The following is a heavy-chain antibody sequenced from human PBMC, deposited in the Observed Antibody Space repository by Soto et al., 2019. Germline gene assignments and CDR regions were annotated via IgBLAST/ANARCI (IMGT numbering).Heavy chain of an antibody. CDR2: IIPIFGTA. CDR3: ARAAYGSGSYYNGNYGMDV. D-gene: IGHD3-10*01. V-gene: IGHV1-69*13. CDR1: GGTFSSYA. Sequence: SVKVSCKASGGTFSSYAISWVRQAPGQGLEWMGGIIPIFGTANYAQKFQGRVTITADESTSTAYMELSSLRSEDTAVYYCARAAYGSGSYYNGNYGMDVWGQGTTVTVSS. J-gene: IGHJ6*02.